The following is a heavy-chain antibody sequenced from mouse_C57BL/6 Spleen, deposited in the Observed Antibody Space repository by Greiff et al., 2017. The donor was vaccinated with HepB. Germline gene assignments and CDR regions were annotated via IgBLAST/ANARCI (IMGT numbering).Heavy chain of an antibody. CDR3: ARRANWDWFAY. D-gene: IGHD4-1*01. J-gene: IGHJ3*01. CDR2: ISSGSSTI. Sequence: DVKLVESGGGLVKPGGSLKLSCAASGFTFSDYGMHWVRQAPEKGLEWVAYISSGSSTIYYADTVKGRFTISRDNAKNTLFLQMTSLRSEDTAMYYCARRANWDWFAYWGQGTLVTVSA. CDR1: GFTFSDYG. V-gene: IGHV5-17*01.